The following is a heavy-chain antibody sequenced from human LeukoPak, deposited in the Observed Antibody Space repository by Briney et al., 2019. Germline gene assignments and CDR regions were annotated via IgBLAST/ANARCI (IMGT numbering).Heavy chain of an antibody. Sequence: SETLSLTCSVSGGSISSSTYYWSWIRQPAGKALEWIGRIYPSGSTNYNPSLRSRVTLSVDTSQNQFSLKLSSVTAADTAVYYCASITVLWFGESNHHYYYYGMDVWGQGTTVTVSS. V-gene: IGHV4-61*02. CDR3: ASITVLWFGESNHHYYYYGMDV. CDR2: IYPSGST. J-gene: IGHJ6*02. D-gene: IGHD3-10*01. CDR1: GGSISSSTYY.